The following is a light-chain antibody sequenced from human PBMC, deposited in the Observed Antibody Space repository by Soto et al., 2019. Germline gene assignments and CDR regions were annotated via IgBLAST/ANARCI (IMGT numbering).Light chain of an antibody. CDR2: EVS. Sequence: LTQPASVSGSPGQSITISCTGTSSDTAGYNYVSWYQQHPGKAPKLMIYEVSNRPSGVSNRFSGSQSGNTASLTISGLQAEDEANYYCSSYTTSKTPLYVFGTGTKVTVL. V-gene: IGLV2-14*01. CDR3: SSYTTSKTPLYV. CDR1: SSDTAGYNY. J-gene: IGLJ1*01.